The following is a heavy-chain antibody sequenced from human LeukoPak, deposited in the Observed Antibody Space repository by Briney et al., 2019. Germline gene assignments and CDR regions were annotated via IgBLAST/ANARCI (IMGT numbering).Heavy chain of an antibody. CDR3: AKASSSGSYGVYYFDC. J-gene: IGHJ4*02. CDR1: GFTVSSNY. V-gene: IGHV3-23*01. CDR2: ISGSGGST. Sequence: PGGSLRLSCAASGFTVSSNYMSWVRQAPGKGLEWVSGISGSGGSTYYADSVNGRFTISRDNSKSTLYLQMHSLRAGDTAVYYCAKASSSGSYGVYYFDCWGQGTLVTVSS. D-gene: IGHD6-19*01.